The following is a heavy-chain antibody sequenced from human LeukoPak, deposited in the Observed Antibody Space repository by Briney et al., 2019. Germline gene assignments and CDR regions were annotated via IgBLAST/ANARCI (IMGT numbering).Heavy chain of an antibody. Sequence: GGSLRLSCAASGFTFSSYEMNWVRQAPGKGLEWVSYISSSGSMRYYADSVKGRFTISRDDAKNSLYLQMNSLRAEDTAAYYCTRNGFSSGLDYWGQGTLVTVSS. V-gene: IGHV3-48*03. D-gene: IGHD6-19*01. CDR3: TRNGFSSGLDY. CDR1: GFTFSSYE. J-gene: IGHJ4*02. CDR2: ISSSGSMR.